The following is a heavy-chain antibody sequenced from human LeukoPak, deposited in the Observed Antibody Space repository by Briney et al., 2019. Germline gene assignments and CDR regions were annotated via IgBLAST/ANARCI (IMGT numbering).Heavy chain of an antibody. J-gene: IGHJ3*02. CDR3: AANVETGRGDFDI. CDR1: GYTFTHFY. Sequence: ASVKVSCKASGYTFTHFYIHWVRQAPGQGLKWLGWIDPNNGDTDYAQKFQGRVTMTRDTSMGTAYMQVTGLRYDDTAVYYCAANVETGRGDFDIWGQGTLVTVSS. V-gene: IGHV1-2*02. CDR2: IDPNNGDT. D-gene: IGHD1-14*01.